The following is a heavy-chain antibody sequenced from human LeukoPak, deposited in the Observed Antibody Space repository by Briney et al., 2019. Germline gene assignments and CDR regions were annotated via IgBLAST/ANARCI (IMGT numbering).Heavy chain of an antibody. Sequence: ASVKVSCKASGYTFTSYAVNWVRQAPGQGLEWMGWINPNTANPTYAQGFTGRFVFSVDTSVTTAYRQISRLKAEDTAVYYCARPYCSGDNCHSYFDHWGQGTLVTVSS. CDR1: GYTFTSYA. CDR3: ARPYCSGDNCHSYFDH. V-gene: IGHV7-4-1*02. CDR2: INPNTANP. J-gene: IGHJ4*02. D-gene: IGHD2-15*01.